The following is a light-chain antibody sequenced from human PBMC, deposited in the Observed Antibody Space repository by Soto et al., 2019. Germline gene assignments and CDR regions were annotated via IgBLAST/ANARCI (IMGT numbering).Light chain of an antibody. Sequence: QSVLTQSPSVSAAPGQKVTISCSGSSSNIGNNYVSWYQQLPGTAPKLLIYDNNKRPSGIPDRFSGSKSGTSATLGITGLQTGDEADYYCGTWDSSLSAGGVFGGGTKVTVL. V-gene: IGLV1-51*01. CDR3: GTWDSSLSAGGV. CDR1: SSNIGNNY. CDR2: DNN. J-gene: IGLJ2*01.